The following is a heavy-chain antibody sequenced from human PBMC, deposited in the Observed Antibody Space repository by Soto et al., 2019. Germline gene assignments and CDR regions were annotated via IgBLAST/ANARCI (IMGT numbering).Heavy chain of an antibody. Sequence: SETLSLTCTVSGGSISDYYWNWLRQPPGKGLEWIGYIYSSGSTDYNPSLKSRVTISLDTSKNHFSLRLSSVTAADTAVYYCARDKQGWFDPWGQGTLVTVSS. CDR1: GGSISDYY. CDR2: IYSSGST. J-gene: IGHJ5*02. CDR3: ARDKQGWFDP. V-gene: IGHV4-59*01.